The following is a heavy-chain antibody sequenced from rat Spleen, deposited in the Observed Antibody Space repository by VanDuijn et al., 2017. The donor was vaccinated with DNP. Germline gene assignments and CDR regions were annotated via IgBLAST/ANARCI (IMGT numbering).Heavy chain of an antibody. CDR1: GFSITGYY. Sequence: QVQLKETGPGLVQPTQTLSITCTVSGFSITGYYMQWARQTPGKGLEWMGFMRRGGSTEYNSEFKSRLSISRDNSKNQVFLKMSSLKTEDTGVYYCARSTTRMALNAWGQGTSVTVSS. CDR3: ARSTTRMALNA. D-gene: IGHD1-4*01. J-gene: IGHJ4*01. CDR2: MRRGGST. V-gene: IGHV2-65*01.